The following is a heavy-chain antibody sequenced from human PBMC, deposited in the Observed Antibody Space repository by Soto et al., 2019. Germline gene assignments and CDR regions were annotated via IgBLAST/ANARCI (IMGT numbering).Heavy chain of an antibody. D-gene: IGHD3-9*01. CDR3: ARPTTYVLRYFNLLPPDYGMDV. CDR1: GFTFSSYA. CDR2: ISYDGSNK. Sequence: GGSLRLSCAASGFTFSSYALHWVRQAPGKGLEWVAVISYDGSNKYYADSVKGRFTISRDNSKNTLYLQMNSLRAEDTAVYYCARPTTYVLRYFNLLPPDYGMDVWGQGTTVTVSS. J-gene: IGHJ6*02. V-gene: IGHV3-30-3*01.